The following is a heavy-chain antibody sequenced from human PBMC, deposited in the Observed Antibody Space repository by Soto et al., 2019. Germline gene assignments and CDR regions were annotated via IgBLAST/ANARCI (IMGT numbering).Heavy chain of an antibody. CDR2: IKGAGSTT. CDR3: ARGAFHNYYVEY. V-gene: IGHV3-74*01. Sequence: EVQLVESGGDSVQPGGSLRLSCAASGFTFSTYWMHWVRQDPGEGLVWVSRIKGAGSTTSSADSVEGRCTISRDNAKNTVHLHMNRLRADDTAVYYCARGAFHNYYVEYWGQGTLVTVSS. D-gene: IGHD3-3*02. J-gene: IGHJ4*02. CDR1: GFTFSTYW.